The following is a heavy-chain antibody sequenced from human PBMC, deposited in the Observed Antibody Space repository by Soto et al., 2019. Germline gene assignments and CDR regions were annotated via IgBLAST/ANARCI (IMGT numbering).Heavy chain of an antibody. CDR1: GGSFSGYY. D-gene: IGHD4-17*01. V-gene: IGHV4-34*01. J-gene: IGHJ4*02. CDR2: INHSGST. CDR3: ARVGLRWRSFDD. Sequence: SETLSLTCAVYGGSFSGYYWSWIRQPPGKGLEWIGEINHSGSTNYNPSLKSRVTISVDTSKNQFSLKLSSVTAADTAVYYCARVGLRWRSFDDWGQGTLVTVSS.